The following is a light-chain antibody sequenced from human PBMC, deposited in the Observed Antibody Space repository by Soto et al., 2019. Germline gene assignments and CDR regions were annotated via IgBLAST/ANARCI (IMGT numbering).Light chain of an antibody. J-gene: IGLJ3*02. CDR3: ATWDDSLSSPV. Sequence: QSMLTQPPSASGTPGQRVTISCSGSSSNIGTHFVFWYQQLPGTAPKLLIYRNTQRPSGVPDRFSGSKSGISASLAISGLRPEDDGDYYCATWDDSLSSPVFGGGTKVTVL. CDR1: SSNIGTHF. CDR2: RNT. V-gene: IGLV1-47*01.